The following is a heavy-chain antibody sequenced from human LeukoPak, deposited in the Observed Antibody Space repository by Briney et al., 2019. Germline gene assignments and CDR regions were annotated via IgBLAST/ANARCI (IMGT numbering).Heavy chain of an antibody. CDR3: ASVKNYYDSSGYYSTEYYFDY. D-gene: IGHD3-22*01. CDR1: GGTFSGYT. Sequence: ASVKVSCKASGGTFSGYTISWVRQAPGQGLEWMGGIIPIFGTANYAQKFQGRVTITADESTSTAYMELSSLRSEDTAVYYCASVKNYYDSSGYYSTEYYFDYWGQGTLVTVSS. J-gene: IGHJ4*02. V-gene: IGHV1-69*01. CDR2: IIPIFGTA.